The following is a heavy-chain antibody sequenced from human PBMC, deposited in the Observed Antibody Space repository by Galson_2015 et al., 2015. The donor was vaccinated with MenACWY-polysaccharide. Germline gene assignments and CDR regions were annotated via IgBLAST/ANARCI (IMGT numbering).Heavy chain of an antibody. CDR3: AHRTTFGGLIAGFDY. D-gene: IGHD3-16*02. CDR1: GFSLATNGVG. CDR2: IYWDGIE. V-gene: IGHV2-5*02. Sequence: PALVKPTQTLTLTCTVSGFSLATNGVGVGWIRQPPGKALEWLGIIYWDGIERYSPALETRLTIRKDTSKNQVVLTMANMDPVDTATYYCAHRTTFGGLIAGFDYWGQGTLVTVSS. J-gene: IGHJ4*02.